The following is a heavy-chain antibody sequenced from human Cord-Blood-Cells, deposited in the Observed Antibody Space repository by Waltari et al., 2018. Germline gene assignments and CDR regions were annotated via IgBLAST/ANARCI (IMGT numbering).Heavy chain of an antibody. J-gene: IGHJ4*02. CDR1: GGSISSYY. CDR2: IYNSGST. Sequence: QVQLQESGPGLVKPSETLSLTCTVSGGSISSYYWSWIRQPPGKGLEWIGYIYNSGSTNYNPSLKSRVTISVDTSKNQFSLKLSSVTAADTAVYYCARGPYSSGWYFDYWGQGTLVTVSS. CDR3: ARGPYSSGWYFDY. D-gene: IGHD6-19*01. V-gene: IGHV4-59*01.